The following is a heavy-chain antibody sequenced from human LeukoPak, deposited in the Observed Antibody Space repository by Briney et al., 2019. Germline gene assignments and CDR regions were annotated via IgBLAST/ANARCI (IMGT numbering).Heavy chain of an antibody. V-gene: IGHV4-38-2*01. CDR3: ARHPSDWYDVRNNWFDP. D-gene: IGHD1-1*01. J-gene: IGHJ5*02. Sequence: SETLSLACGVSGYSISSGYYWVWIRQPPGKGLEWIGRIYHSGKSYYNPSLKSRVTMSVNTSRNQFSLKLSSVIAADTAVYYCARHPSDWYDVRNNWFDPWGQGILVTVSS. CDR1: GYSISSGYY. CDR2: IYHSGKS.